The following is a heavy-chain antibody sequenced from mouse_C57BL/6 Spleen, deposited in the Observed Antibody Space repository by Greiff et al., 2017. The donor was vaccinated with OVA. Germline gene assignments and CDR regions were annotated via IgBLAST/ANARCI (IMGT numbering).Heavy chain of an antibody. V-gene: IGHV1-61*01. D-gene: IGHD2-1*01. J-gene: IGHJ2*01. CDR1: GYTFTSYW. CDR3: ARGIYYGNYFDY. Sequence: QVQLQQPGAELVRPGSSVKLSCKASGYTFTSYWMDWVKQRPGQGLEWIGNIYPSDSETHYNQKFKDKATLTVDKSSSTAYMQLSSLTSEDSAVYYCARGIYYGNYFDYWGQGTTLTVSS. CDR2: IYPSDSET.